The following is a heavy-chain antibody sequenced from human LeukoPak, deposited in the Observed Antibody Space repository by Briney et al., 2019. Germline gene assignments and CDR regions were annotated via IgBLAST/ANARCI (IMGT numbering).Heavy chain of an antibody. CDR1: GYTFTGYY. Sequence: ASVKVSCKASGYTFTGYYMHWVRQAPGQGLEWMGWINPNSGGTNYAQKFQGRVTMTRNTSISTAYMELSSLRSEDTAVYYCARGQRRRIVLRFLEWPYYMDVWGKGTTVTVSS. J-gene: IGHJ6*03. CDR2: INPNSGGT. D-gene: IGHD3-3*01. CDR3: ARGQRRRIVLRFLEWPYYMDV. V-gene: IGHV1-2*02.